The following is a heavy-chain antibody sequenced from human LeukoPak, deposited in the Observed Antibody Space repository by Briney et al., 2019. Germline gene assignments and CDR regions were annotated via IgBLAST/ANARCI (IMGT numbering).Heavy chain of an antibody. CDR3: ESGANITIFGVGNFDY. CDR1: GFTFSSYS. CDR2: ISSSSSYI. J-gene: IGHJ4*02. D-gene: IGHD3-3*01. Sequence: GGSLRLSCAASGFTFSSYSMDWVRQAPGKGLEWVSSISSSSSYIYYADSVKGRFTISRDNSKNTLYLQMNSLRAEETAVYYCESGANITIFGVGNFDYWGQGTLVTVSS. V-gene: IGHV3-21*04.